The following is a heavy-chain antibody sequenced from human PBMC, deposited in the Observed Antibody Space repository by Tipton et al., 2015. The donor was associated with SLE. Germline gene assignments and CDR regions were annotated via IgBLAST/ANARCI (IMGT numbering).Heavy chain of an antibody. V-gene: IGHV4-59*11. CDR2: IYYSGGT. CDR3: AGGRIGSGCFEF. CDR1: GGSISSHY. D-gene: IGHD6-19*01. J-gene: IGHJ4*02. Sequence: TLSLTCTVSGGSISSHYWSWIRQPPGKGLEWIGYIYYSGGTNYNPSLKSRVTISVDTSKNQFSLRLSSVTTADTAVYYRAGGRIGSGCFEFWSQGTLVTVSS.